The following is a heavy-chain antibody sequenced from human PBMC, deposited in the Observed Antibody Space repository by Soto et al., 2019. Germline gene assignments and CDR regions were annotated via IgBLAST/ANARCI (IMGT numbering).Heavy chain of an antibody. D-gene: IGHD3-16*02. V-gene: IGHV4-4*07. CDR1: GGSISGHY. CDR3: ARDRWTARANWFDP. CDR2: IYSSGTT. J-gene: IGHJ5*02. Sequence: PSETLSLTCSVSGGSISGHYWSWIRLPAGRRLQWVGRIYSSGTTDYNPSLKSRVTISVDRSKKQFSLKVTSVTAADTAVYYCARDRWTARANWFDPWGQGTLVTVSS.